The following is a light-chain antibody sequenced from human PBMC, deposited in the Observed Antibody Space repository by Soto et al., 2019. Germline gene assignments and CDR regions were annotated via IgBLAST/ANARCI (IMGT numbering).Light chain of an antibody. J-gene: IGKJ1*01. Sequence: EIVMTQSPATLSVSPGERATLSCRASQSVGGNLAWYQQKPGQPPRLFIYAESSRPTGIPARFSGSGSGTEFNLHISRLQSEDFAVYYCKQYTNWPPWTFGQGTKVEIK. CDR1: QSVGGN. CDR2: AES. CDR3: KQYTNWPPWT. V-gene: IGKV3-15*01.